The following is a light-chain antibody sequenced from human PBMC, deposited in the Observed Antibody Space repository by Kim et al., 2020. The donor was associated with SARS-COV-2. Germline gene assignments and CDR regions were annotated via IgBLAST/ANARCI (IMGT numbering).Light chain of an antibody. CDR1: SNDVGSYNL. V-gene: IGLV2-23*02. J-gene: IGLJ2*01. CDR3: CSYAGNGFSVV. Sequence: QSALTQPASVSGSPGQSITISCTGTSNDVGSYNLVSWYQQHPDKVPKVLIYEVNKRPSGVSNRFSGSKSGNTASLTISGLQAEDEADYYCCSYAGNGFSVVFGGGTQLTVL. CDR2: EVN.